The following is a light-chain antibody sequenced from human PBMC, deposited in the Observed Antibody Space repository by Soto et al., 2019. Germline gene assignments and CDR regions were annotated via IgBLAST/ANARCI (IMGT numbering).Light chain of an antibody. J-gene: IGLJ1*01. Sequence: QSALTQPASVSGSPGQSITISCAGTGSVVGAYNLVSWYQQHPGKDPNLIICEVNTRPSGISNRFSGSKSGDTASLTISGLQAEDEADYLCCSYAGTAAYVLGTGTKVTVL. CDR2: EVN. V-gene: IGLV2-23*02. CDR3: CSYAGTAAYV. CDR1: GSVVGAYNL.